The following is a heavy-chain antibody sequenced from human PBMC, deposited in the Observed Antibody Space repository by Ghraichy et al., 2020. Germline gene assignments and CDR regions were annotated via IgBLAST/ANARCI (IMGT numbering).Heavy chain of an antibody. CDR3: ARAHLGSCSDSSCFSYYSDS. J-gene: IGHJ4*02. CDR1: GYTFDSYG. V-gene: IGHV1-18*01. CDR2: INSNNGKT. D-gene: IGHD2-15*01. Sequence: ASVKVSCKASGYTFDSYGINWVRQAPGQGLEWMGWINSNNGKTNYAQNLQGIVTVTTDTSTSTAYMELRSLRSDDTAVYYCARAHLGSCSDSSCFSYYSDSWGQGTLVTVSA.